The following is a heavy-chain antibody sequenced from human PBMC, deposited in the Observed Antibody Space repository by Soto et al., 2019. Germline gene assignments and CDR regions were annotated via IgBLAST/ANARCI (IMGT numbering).Heavy chain of an antibody. Sequence: PSETLSLTCTVSGGSISSDYWGWIRQPPGKGLEWIGNIYYSGSTYYNPSLKSRVTISVDTSRNQFSLRLSSVTAADTAVYYCARGRYSSSPQPYYMDVWGKGTTVTVSS. D-gene: IGHD6-6*01. CDR3: ARGRYSSSPQPYYMDV. CDR1: GGSISSDY. CDR2: IYYSGST. V-gene: IGHV4-39*07. J-gene: IGHJ6*03.